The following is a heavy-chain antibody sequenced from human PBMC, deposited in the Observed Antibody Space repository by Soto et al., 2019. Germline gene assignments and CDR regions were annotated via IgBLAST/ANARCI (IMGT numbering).Heavy chain of an antibody. J-gene: IGHJ6*02. CDR2: IRSKANSYAT. V-gene: IGHV3-73*01. CDR3: TSLPPVATMQDYYYGMDV. D-gene: IGHD5-12*01. CDR1: GLSFSGSA. Sequence: GGSLRLSCAASGLSFSGSAMHWVRQASGKGLEWVGRIRSKANSYATAYAASVKGRFTISRDDSKNTAYLQMNSLKTEDTAVYYCTSLPPVATMQDYYYGMDVWGQGTTVTVSS.